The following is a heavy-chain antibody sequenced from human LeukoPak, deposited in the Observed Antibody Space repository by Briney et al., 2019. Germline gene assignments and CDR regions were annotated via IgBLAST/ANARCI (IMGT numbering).Heavy chain of an antibody. J-gene: IGHJ4*02. CDR2: ISYDGSNK. CDR1: GFTFSSYA. D-gene: IGHD2-15*01. Sequence: PGGSLRLSCAASGFTFSSYAMHWVRQAPGKGLEWVAVISYDGSNKYYADSVKGRFTISRDNSKNTLYLQMNSLRAEDTAVYYCARFSGRNWGQGTLVTASS. CDR3: ARFSGRN. V-gene: IGHV3-30-3*01.